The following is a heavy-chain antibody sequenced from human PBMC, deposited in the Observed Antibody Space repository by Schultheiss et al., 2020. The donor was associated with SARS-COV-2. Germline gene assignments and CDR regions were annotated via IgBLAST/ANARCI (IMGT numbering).Heavy chain of an antibody. Sequence: SETLSLTCAVYGGSFSGYYWSWIRQPPGKGLEWIGSIYYSTNTYYNPSLEGRVSISVDTSKKQFSLKLSSVTASDTAMYYCAREPGSTSYAFDIWGQGTTVTVSS. CDR2: IYYSTNT. V-gene: IGHV4-34*01. D-gene: IGHD2-2*01. CDR1: GGSFSGYY. CDR3: AREPGSTSYAFDI. J-gene: IGHJ3*02.